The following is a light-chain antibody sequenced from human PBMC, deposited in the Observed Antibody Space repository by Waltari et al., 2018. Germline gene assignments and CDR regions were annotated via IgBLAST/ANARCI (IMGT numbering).Light chain of an antibody. CDR2: GAS. V-gene: IGKV3-20*01. Sequence: EIVLTQSPGTLSLSPGERATLSCRASQSVSSSYLAWYQQKPGQAPRLLIYGASSRATGIPDRFSGSGSGTDFTLTISRLEPEDFAVYYCQQYGSWLTFGGGTKVGIK. J-gene: IGKJ4*01. CDR1: QSVSSSY. CDR3: QQYGSWLT.